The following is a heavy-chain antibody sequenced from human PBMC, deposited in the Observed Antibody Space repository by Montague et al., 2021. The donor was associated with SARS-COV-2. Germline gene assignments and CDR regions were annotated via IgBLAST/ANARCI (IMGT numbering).Heavy chain of an antibody. J-gene: IGHJ6*02. V-gene: IGHV4-4*07. CDR3: ARNPGEYYGMDV. CDR2: IYRSGSI. Sequence: SETLSLTCTVSGGSIRNYYWSWIRQPAGKGLEWIGRIYRSGSINYNPSLKTRITLSVDTSKNQLSLRLNSVTAADTAVYYCARNPGEYYGMDVWGQGTTVTVAS. D-gene: IGHD3-16*01. CDR1: GGSIRNYY.